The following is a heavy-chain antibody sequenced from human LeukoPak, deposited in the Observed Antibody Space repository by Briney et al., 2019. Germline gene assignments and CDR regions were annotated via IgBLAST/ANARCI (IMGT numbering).Heavy chain of an antibody. D-gene: IGHD2-15*01. V-gene: IGHV4-59*08. Sequence: PSETLSLTCTVSGRSISRYYWSWIRRPPGKGLEWFGYVFDSERPKYLPSIKSRVTISLDTSKKQFSLNLGYVTATDPAVYFCARHEGHCTGGNCYSHGFDIWGQGTMVTVSS. J-gene: IGHJ3*02. CDR2: VFDSERP. CDR1: GRSISRYY. CDR3: ARHEGHCTGGNCYSHGFDI.